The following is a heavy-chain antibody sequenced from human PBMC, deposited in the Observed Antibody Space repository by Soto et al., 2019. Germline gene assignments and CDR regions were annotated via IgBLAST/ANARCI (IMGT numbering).Heavy chain of an antibody. CDR2: ISSSSSTT. J-gene: IGHJ4*02. V-gene: IGHV3-11*01. CDR3: ARVLVRGIVERYFDF. CDR1: GFTLGDYY. Sequence: QVQLVESGGGLVRPGGSLMLSCAASGFTLGDYYMTWIRQAPGKGLEWIAYISSSSSTTYYADSVKGRFTISRDNANKSLFLQMSSLRAEDTAVYFCARVLVRGIVERYFDFWGQGTPVAVSS. D-gene: IGHD3-10*01.